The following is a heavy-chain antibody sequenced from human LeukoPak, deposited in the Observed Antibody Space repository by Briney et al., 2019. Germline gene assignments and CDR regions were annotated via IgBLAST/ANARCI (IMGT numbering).Heavy chain of an antibody. D-gene: IGHD3-22*01. V-gene: IGHV4-59*01. CDR2: IYNSGST. CDR3: ARATTMILQY. J-gene: IGHJ4*02. Sequence: SETLSLTCTVSGGSISNSYWTWIRQPPGKGLEWIGCIYNSGSTNYNPSLKSRITISLDTSKSQFSLKLRSVTAADTAIYYCARATTMILQYWGQGTLVTVSS. CDR1: GGSISNSY.